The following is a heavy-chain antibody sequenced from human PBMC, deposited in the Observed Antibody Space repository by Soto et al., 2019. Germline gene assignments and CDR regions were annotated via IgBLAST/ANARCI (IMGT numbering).Heavy chain of an antibody. V-gene: IGHV1-18*01. CDR2: ISGYNGNA. Sequence: ASVKVSCKASGYTFSNYGVSWVRQGPGQGLEWMGWISGYNGNAHYEEKVQDRIKMTTDTSTSTTYLELRSLRSDDTAVYFCARDPGFGFGYSYAFAMDVWG. D-gene: IGHD5-18*01. CDR1: GYTFSNYG. CDR3: ARDPGFGFGYSYAFAMDV. J-gene: IGHJ6*02.